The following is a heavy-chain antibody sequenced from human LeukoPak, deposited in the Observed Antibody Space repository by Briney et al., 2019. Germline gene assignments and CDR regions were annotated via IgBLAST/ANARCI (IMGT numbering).Heavy chain of an antibody. CDR3: ARNVGDGYNSIGY. CDR1: GGSISSGSYY. D-gene: IGHD5-24*01. Sequence: SETLSLTCTVSGGSISSGSYYWTWIRQPPGAGLEWIGRIYTSGSTNYDPSRKSRATRGLDNSNNHFSLKLSPVSAPDTTVYYCARNVGDGYNSIGYWGQGTLVTVSS. CDR2: IYTSGST. V-gene: IGHV4-61*02. J-gene: IGHJ4*02.